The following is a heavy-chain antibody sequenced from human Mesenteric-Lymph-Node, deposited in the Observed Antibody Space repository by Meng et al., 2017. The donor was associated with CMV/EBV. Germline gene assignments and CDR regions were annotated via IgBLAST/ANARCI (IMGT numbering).Heavy chain of an antibody. CDR3: AREPWGGYYGPY. CDR2: ISTYKGDT. Sequence: ASVKVSCKTSGYTFSSHGISWVRQAPGQGLEWMGWISTYKGDTNYAQNLQGRVTMTTDTYTDTAYMELRSLRSDDTAVYYCAREPWGGYYGPYWGQGTLVTVSS. D-gene: IGHD3-3*01. V-gene: IGHV1-18*01. J-gene: IGHJ4*02. CDR1: GYTFSSHG.